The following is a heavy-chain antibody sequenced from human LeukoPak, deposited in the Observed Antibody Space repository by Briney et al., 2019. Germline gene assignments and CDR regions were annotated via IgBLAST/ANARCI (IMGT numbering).Heavy chain of an antibody. Sequence: GRSLRLSCAASGFTFSSYAMHWVRQAPGKGLEWVAAISHDGSNKYHADSVKGRFTISRDNSKNTVYLQMNSLRAEDTAVYFCAGSPKYSSGWYEYFQHWGQGTLVTVSS. V-gene: IGHV3-30*01. CDR1: GFTFSSYA. J-gene: IGHJ1*01. CDR2: ISHDGSNK. CDR3: AGSPKYSSGWYEYFQH. D-gene: IGHD6-13*01.